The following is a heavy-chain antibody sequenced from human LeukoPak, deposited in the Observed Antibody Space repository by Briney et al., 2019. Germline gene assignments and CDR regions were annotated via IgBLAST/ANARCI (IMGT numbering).Heavy chain of an antibody. D-gene: IGHD3-10*01. CDR1: GFTFTNYW. CDR2: IKADGSEK. J-gene: IGHJ4*02. CDR3: ARESSVVRGVITDFDY. Sequence: GGSLRLSCAASGFTFTNYWMSWVRQAPGKGLEWVGNIKADGSEKFYVDSVKGRFTISRDNAENSLYLQMNSLRAEDTAVYYCARESSVVRGVITDFDYWGQGTLDTVSS. V-gene: IGHV3-7*01.